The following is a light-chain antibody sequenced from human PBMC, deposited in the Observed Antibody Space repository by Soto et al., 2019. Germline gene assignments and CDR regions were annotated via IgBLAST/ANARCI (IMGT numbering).Light chain of an antibody. CDR3: QQYGDSPWT. CDR1: QSVGSP. J-gene: IGKJ1*01. Sequence: EIVMPQSPSTLSVAPGERATLPGRASQSVGSPXAWYQRKRDQAPRLLIYGASDMATGIPDRFSGSGSGTDFTLTISRLEPEDFAVYYCQQYGDSPWTFGQGTKVDIK. CDR2: GAS. V-gene: IGKV3-20*01.